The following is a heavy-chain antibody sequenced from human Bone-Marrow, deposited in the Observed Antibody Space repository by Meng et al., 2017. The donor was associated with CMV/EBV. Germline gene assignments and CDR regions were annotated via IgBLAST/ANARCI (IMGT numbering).Heavy chain of an antibody. CDR2: VYFSGST. CDR3: ARARGSHYFDY. J-gene: IGHJ4*02. Sequence: SETLSLTCTVSGGSINPYYWSWIRQPPGKGLEWIGFVYFSGSTNYNPSLKSRATISVDESKNHFSLRLTSVTAADTAVYYCARARGSHYFDYWGQGTLVTVSS. D-gene: IGHD3-10*01. CDR1: GGSINPYY. V-gene: IGHV4-59*01.